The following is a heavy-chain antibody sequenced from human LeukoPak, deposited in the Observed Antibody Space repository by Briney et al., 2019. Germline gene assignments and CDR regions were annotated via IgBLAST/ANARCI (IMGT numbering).Heavy chain of an antibody. CDR1: GFTFSSYA. CDR2: ISGSGGST. V-gene: IGHV3-23*01. J-gene: IGHJ4*02. Sequence: GSLRLSCAASGFTFSSYAMSWVRQAPGKGLEWVSAISGSGGSTYYADSVKGRFTISRDNSKNTLYLQMNSLRAEDTAVYYCAKDDGVFYDFWSGTQGYFDYWGQGTLVTVSS. CDR3: AKDDGVFYDFWSGTQGYFDY. D-gene: IGHD3-3*01.